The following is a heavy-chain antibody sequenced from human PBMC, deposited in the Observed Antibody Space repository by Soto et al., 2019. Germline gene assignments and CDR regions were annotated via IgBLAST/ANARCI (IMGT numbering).Heavy chain of an antibody. CDR3: ARNHYSYYGMDV. CDR1: GYTFTTHY. V-gene: IGHV1-46*01. J-gene: IGHJ6*02. Sequence: ASVKVSCKASGYTFTTHYIHWVRQAPGQGPEWMGIIDPRSGSAGYAQRFQVSVTMTRDTPTSTFYMELSSLRSEDTAVYYCARNHYSYYGMDVWGQGTTVTVSS. CDR2: IDPRSGSA.